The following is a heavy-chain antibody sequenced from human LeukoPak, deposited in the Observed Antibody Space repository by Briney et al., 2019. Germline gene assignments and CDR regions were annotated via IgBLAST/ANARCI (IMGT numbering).Heavy chain of an antibody. CDR2: ISWNSGSI. Sequence: GGSLRLTCADSGFTFDDYAMHWFRHAPGTGLEWVSGISWNSGSIGYADSVKGRFTISRDNAKNSLCLQMNSLRAEDTALYYCAKDIGYYCSSTSVFDYWGQGTLVSVSS. CDR3: AKDIGYYCSSTSVFDY. J-gene: IGHJ4*02. D-gene: IGHD2-2*01. CDR1: GFTFDDYA. V-gene: IGHV3-9*01.